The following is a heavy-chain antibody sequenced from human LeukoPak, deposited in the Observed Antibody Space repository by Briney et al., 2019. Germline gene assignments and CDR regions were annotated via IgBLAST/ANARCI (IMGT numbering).Heavy chain of an antibody. CDR3: SSLGCCSRGTCYAFDY. V-gene: IGHV5-51*01. J-gene: IGHJ4*02. CDR2: IYPGDSDT. D-gene: IGHD2-15*01. Sequence: GESLKISCKGSGYTFPCFWIGWVPQMPGKGLEWMGIIYPGDSDTRYNPSFQGQVTMSADKSITTAYLHWSSLKATDTDMYYCSSLGCCSRGTCYAFDYWGQGTLVTVSS. CDR1: GYTFPCFW.